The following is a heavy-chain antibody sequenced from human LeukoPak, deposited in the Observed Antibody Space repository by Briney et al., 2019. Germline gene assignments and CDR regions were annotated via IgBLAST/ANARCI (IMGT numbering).Heavy chain of an antibody. V-gene: IGHV1-2*02. J-gene: IGHJ5*01. D-gene: IGHD3-9*01. CDR2: FNPNSGGS. CDR1: GHTFTDYY. Sequence: ASVKVSCKASGHTFTDYYIQWVRQAPGQGLEWMGWFNPNSGGSDYAQKFQGRVTMTGDTSISSGYMELSRLISDDTAVYYCAREKLRYFEKTGFDSWGQGTLVTVSS. CDR3: AREKLRYFEKTGFDS.